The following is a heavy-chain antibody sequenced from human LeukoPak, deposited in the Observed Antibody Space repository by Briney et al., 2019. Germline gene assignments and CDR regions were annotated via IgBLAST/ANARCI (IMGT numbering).Heavy chain of an antibody. CDR3: ARRAKASVATLFDP. CDR2: INTNTGNP. J-gene: IGHJ5*02. V-gene: IGHV7-4-1*02. Sequence: VASVEVSCKASGYTFTSYAMNWVRQAPGQGLEWMGWINTNTGNPTYAQGFPGRFVFSLDTSVSTAYLQISSLKAEDTAVYYCARRAKASVATLFDPWGQGTLVTVSS. D-gene: IGHD2-15*01. CDR1: GYTFTSYA.